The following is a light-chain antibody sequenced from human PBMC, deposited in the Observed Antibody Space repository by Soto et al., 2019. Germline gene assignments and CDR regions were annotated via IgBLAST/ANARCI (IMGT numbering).Light chain of an antibody. V-gene: IGKV1-39*01. CDR2: AAS. CDR3: QQSYSTPIT. CDR1: QSISSY. Sequence: DIQMTQSPSSLSASVGDRVTITCRASQSISSYLNWYQQNPGRAPKLLIYAASNLESGVPSRFSGSGSGRDFTLTISSLQPEDFTIYFCQQSYSTPITFGQGTRLELK. J-gene: IGKJ5*01.